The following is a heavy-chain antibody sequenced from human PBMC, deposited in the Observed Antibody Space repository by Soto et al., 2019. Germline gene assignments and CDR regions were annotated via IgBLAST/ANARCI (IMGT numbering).Heavy chain of an antibody. Sequence: GGSLRLSCXASGFTFSSYAMSCVRQAPGKGLEWVSAISGSGGSTYYADSVKGRFTISRDNSKNTLYLQMNSLRAEDTAVYYCAKRSSSSTFDYWGQGTLVTVSS. CDR1: GFTFSSYA. J-gene: IGHJ4*02. CDR3: AKRSSSSTFDY. V-gene: IGHV3-23*01. D-gene: IGHD6-6*01. CDR2: ISGSGGST.